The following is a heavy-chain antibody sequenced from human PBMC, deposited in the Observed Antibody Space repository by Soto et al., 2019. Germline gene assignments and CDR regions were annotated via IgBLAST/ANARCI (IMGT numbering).Heavy chain of an antibody. J-gene: IGHJ4*02. CDR2: IIPIFGTA. CDR1: GVTFSSYA. D-gene: IGHD5-18*01. Sequence: EASVKVSCKASGVTFSSYAISWVRQAPGQGLEWMGGIIPIFGTANYAQKFQGRVTITADESTSTAHMELSSLRSEDTAVYYCARALLYSYGYTPAFGYWGQGTLVTVSS. V-gene: IGHV1-69*13. CDR3: ARALLYSYGYTPAFGY.